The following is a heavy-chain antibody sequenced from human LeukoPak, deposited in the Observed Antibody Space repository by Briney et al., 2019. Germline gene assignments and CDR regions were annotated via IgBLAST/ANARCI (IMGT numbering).Heavy chain of an antibody. D-gene: IGHD3-22*01. Sequence: SGPTLVKPTQTLTLTCTFSGFSLSTSGVGVGWIRQPPGKALEWLALIYWDDDKRYSPSLKSRLTITKDTSKNQVVLTMTNMDPVDTATYYCAHRPLYYYDSSGYCYGFDYWGQGTLVTVSS. CDR2: IYWDDDK. V-gene: IGHV2-5*02. CDR1: GFSLSTSGVG. CDR3: AHRPLYYYDSSGYCYGFDY. J-gene: IGHJ4*02.